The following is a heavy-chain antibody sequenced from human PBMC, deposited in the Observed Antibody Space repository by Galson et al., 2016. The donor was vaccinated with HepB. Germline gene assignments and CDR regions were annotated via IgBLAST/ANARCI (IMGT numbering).Heavy chain of an antibody. CDR3: ARVREQQLLDAFDI. V-gene: IGHV3-33*01. CDR1: EFTFSTYG. Sequence: SLRLSCAASEFTFSTYGMHWVRQAPGKGLEWVALIWHDGSNKYYADSVKGRFTISRDNPKNTLYLQMNSLRAEDTALYYCARVREQQLLDAFDIWGQGTMVTVSS. J-gene: IGHJ3*02. CDR2: IWHDGSNK. D-gene: IGHD6-13*01.